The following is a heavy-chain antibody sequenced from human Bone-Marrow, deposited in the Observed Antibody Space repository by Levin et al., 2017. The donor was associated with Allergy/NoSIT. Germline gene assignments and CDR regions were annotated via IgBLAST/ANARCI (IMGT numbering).Heavy chain of an antibody. J-gene: IGHJ3*02. Sequence: GGSLRLSCAASGFTISSNYMSWVRQAPGKGLEWVSVVYSGGSTYYADSVKGRFTISRDNSKNTLYLQMNSLRAEDTAVYYCAKYFHDTSGRWEAFDSWGQGTMVTVSS. V-gene: IGHV3-53*01. D-gene: IGHD3-22*01. CDR1: GFTISSNY. CDR3: AKYFHDTSGRWEAFDS. CDR2: VYSGGST.